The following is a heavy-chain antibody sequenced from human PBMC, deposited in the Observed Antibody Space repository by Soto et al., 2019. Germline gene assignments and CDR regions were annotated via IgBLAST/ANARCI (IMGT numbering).Heavy chain of an antibody. CDR3: ARVAIFGVDPPPLWSMDV. CDR2: ISYDGSNK. Sequence: PGGSLRLSCAASGFTFSSYAMHWVRQAPGKGLEWVAVISYDGSNKYYADSVKGRFTISRDNSKNTLYLQMNSLRAEDTAVYYCARVAIFGVDPPPLWSMDVWGQGTTVTVSS. V-gene: IGHV3-30-3*01. J-gene: IGHJ6*02. D-gene: IGHD3-3*01. CDR1: GFTFSSYA.